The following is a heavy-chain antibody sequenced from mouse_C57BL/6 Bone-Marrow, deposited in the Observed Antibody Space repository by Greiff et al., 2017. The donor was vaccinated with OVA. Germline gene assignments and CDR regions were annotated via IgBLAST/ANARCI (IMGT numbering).Heavy chain of an antibody. D-gene: IGHD2-3*01. Sequence: VQLQQSGPELVKPGASVKISCKASGYAFSSSWMNWVKQRPGKGLEWIGRIYPGDGDINYNGKFKGKATLTADKSSSTAYMQLSSLTSEDSAVYFCARHEDGYYASYFDYWGQGTTLTVSS. J-gene: IGHJ2*01. CDR3: ARHEDGYYASYFDY. CDR1: GYAFSSSW. V-gene: IGHV1-82*01. CDR2: IYPGDGDI.